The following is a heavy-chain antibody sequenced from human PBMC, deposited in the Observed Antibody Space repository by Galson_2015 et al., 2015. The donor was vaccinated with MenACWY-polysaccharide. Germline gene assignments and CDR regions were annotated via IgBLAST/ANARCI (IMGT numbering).Heavy chain of an antibody. CDR1: GYTFTSNG. J-gene: IGHJ1*01. V-gene: IGHV1-18*01. D-gene: IGHD6-6*01. Sequence: SVKVSCKASGYTFTSNGISWVRQAPGQGLEWMGWISTYNGNTDNAQKFQGRVTITTDTSTATAFMELRSLGSDDTAVYYCARDGSSSTAPRPSKYWGQGTLVTVSS. CDR2: ISTYNGNT. CDR3: ARDGSSSTAPRPSKY.